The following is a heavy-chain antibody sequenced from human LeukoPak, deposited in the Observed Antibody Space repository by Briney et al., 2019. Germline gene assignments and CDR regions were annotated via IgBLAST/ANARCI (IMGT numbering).Heavy chain of an antibody. CDR3: ARERHGGGPAAGFNWFDP. J-gene: IGHJ5*02. D-gene: IGHD2-2*01. CDR1: GFTFSNYA. CDR2: ISGTGGST. Sequence: PGGSLRLSCAASGFTFSNYAMSWVRQAPGKGLEWVSSISGTGGSTYYADSVKGRFTISRDNSKNTLYLQMNSLRAEDTAVYYCARERHGGGPAAGFNWFDPWGQGTLVTVSS. V-gene: IGHV3-23*01.